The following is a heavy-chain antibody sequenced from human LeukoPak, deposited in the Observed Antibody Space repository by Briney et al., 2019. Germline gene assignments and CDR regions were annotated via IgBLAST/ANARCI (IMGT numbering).Heavy chain of an antibody. J-gene: IGHJ4*02. CDR1: GFTFSRYA. Sequence: GGSLRLSCAASGFTFSRYAMTWVRQAPGKGLEWVSAIGDSGRNTYYADSVRGRFTISRDNSKNTLYLQMSSLRAEDTAIYYCAKDPMLRGATYDYWGQGTLVTVSS. CDR2: IGDSGRNT. CDR3: AKDPMLRGATYDY. D-gene: IGHD3-10*01. V-gene: IGHV3-23*01.